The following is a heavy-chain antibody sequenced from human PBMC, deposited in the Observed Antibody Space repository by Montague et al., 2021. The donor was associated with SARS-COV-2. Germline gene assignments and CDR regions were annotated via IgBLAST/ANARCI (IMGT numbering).Heavy chain of an antibody. J-gene: IGHJ5*02. V-gene: IGHV3-9*01. CDR3: AKGQKITWLVLHSAPDWFDP. CDR2: ISWSSNSI. CDR1: GFTFDDYA. D-gene: IGHD6-19*01. Sequence: SLRLSCAASGFTFDDYAMHWVRQAPGKALEWVSGISWSSNSIGYGDSVKGRFTISRDNAKNSLYLQMNGLRAEDTGLYYCAKGQKITWLVLHSAPDWFDPWGQGTLVTVSS.